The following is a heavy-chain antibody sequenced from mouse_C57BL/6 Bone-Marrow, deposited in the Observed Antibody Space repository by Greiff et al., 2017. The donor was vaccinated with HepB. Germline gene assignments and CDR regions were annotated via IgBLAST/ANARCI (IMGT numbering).Heavy chain of an antibody. V-gene: IGHV1-52*01. CDR3: ARKGVGFDY. Sequence: SSFNLSFHSSFYTFTIYFIHFFNHIPIHFLEWIGNIYPSDIETHYNQKFKDKATLTVDKSSSTAYMQLSSLTSEDSAVYYCARKGVGFDYWGQGTTLTVSS. CDR1: FYTFTIYF. CDR2: IYPSDIET. J-gene: IGHJ2*01.